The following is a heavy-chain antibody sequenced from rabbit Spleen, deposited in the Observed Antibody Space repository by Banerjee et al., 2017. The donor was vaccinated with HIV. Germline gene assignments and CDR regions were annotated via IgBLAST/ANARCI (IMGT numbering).Heavy chain of an antibody. J-gene: IGHJ4*01. CDR2: IYTGGSGGI. V-gene: IGHV1S40*01. CDR1: GFDLSDYYY. Sequence: QTLEESGGGLVKPGASLTLTCKASGFDLSDYYYIYWVRQAPGKGLEWIGCIYTGGSGGIYYASWAKGRFTISKTSSTTVTLQMTSLTATDTATYFCGRSSYAGYAGYGYGSNLWGQGTLVTVS. CDR3: GRSSYAGYAGYGYGSNL. D-gene: IGHD7-1*01.